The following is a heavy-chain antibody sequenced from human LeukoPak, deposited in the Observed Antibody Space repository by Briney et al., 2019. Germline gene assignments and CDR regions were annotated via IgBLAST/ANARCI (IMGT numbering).Heavy chain of an antibody. D-gene: IGHD6-19*01. CDR3: AKDRGSGWYGNDY. Sequence: GRSLRLSCAASGFTFSSYGMHWVRQAPGKGLEWVAVISYDGSNKYYADSVKGRFTISRDNSKNTLYLQMNSLRAEDTAVYYCAKDRGSGWYGNDYWGQGTLVTVSS. J-gene: IGHJ4*02. V-gene: IGHV3-30*18. CDR1: GFTFSSYG. CDR2: ISYDGSNK.